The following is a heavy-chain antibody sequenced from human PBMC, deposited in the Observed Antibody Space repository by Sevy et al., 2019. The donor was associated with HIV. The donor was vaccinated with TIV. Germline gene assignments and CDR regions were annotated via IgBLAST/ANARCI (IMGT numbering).Heavy chain of an antibody. CDR2: IKQDGTDT. D-gene: IGHD3-16*01. J-gene: IGHJ4*02. CDR1: GFTFSTYW. Sequence: GGSLRLSCAASGFTFSTYWMTWVRQAPGKGREGVANIKQDGTDTNYVDSVRGRFIISRENGSNLLYLHMNSLRAEDTAVYFCARALADWGSVHYSSWGRGVLVTVSS. V-gene: IGHV3-7*01. CDR3: ARALADWGSVHYSS.